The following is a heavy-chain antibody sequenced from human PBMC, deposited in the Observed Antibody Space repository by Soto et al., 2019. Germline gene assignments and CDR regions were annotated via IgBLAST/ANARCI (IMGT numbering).Heavy chain of an antibody. J-gene: IGHJ4*02. CDR2: ISYDGSNK. V-gene: IGHV3-30-3*01. CDR1: GFTFSSYA. Sequence: GGSLRLSCAASGFTFSSYAMHWVRQAPGKGLEWVAVISYDGSNKYYADSVKGRFTISRDNSKNTLYLQMNSLRAEDTAVYYCARGGYYYDSSGYPFDYWGQGTLVTVSS. CDR3: ARGGYYYDSSGYPFDY. D-gene: IGHD3-22*01.